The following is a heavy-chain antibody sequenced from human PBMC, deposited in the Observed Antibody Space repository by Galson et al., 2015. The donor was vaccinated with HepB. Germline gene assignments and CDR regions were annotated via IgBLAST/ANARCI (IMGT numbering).Heavy chain of an antibody. CDR2: ISSSGSTI. CDR1: GFTFSDYY. J-gene: IGHJ6*02. Sequence: SLRLSCAASGFTFSDYYMSWIRQAPGKGLEWVSYISSSGSTIYYADSVKGRFTISRDNAKNSLYLQMNSLRAEDTAVYYCARDMPRGDYYGSSGYDYGMDVSGPGTMVTPSS. CDR3: ARDMPRGDYYGSSGYDYGMDV. D-gene: IGHD3-22*01. V-gene: IGHV3-11*01.